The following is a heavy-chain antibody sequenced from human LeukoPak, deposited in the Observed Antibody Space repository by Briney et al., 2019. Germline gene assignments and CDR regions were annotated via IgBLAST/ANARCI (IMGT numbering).Heavy chain of an antibody. CDR1: GGSISSSNW. Sequence: SETLSLTCAVSGGSISSSNWWSWVRQPPGKGLEWIGEINHSGSTNYNPSLKSRVTISVDTSKNQFSLKLSSVTAADTAVYYCARGYCSSTSCYLRNDYYYGMDVWGQGTTVTVSS. CDR2: INHSGST. CDR3: ARGYCSSTSCYLRNDYYYGMDV. V-gene: IGHV4-4*02. J-gene: IGHJ6*02. D-gene: IGHD2-2*01.